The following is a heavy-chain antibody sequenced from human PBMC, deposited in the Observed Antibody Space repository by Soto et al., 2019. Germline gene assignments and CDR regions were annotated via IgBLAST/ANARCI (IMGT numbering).Heavy chain of an antibody. J-gene: IGHJ5*02. CDR1: GFTFSSYC. Sequence: PGGSLRLSCAASGFTFSSYCMHWVRQAPGKGLEWVAVIWYDGSNKYYADSVKGRFTISRDNSKNTLYLQMNSLRAEDTAVYYCAREKNPVLLWFGELVSWGQGTLVTVSS. CDR3: AREKNPVLLWFGELVS. V-gene: IGHV3-33*01. CDR2: IWYDGSNK. D-gene: IGHD3-10*01.